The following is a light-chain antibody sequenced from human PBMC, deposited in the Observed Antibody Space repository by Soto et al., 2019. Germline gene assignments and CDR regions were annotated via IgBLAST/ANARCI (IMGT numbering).Light chain of an antibody. Sequence: VMTQAPSTLSVSPGERATLSCRASQTINNNVAWYQLKDGQVPRLVIYGASTRATDIPARFSGSGSGTEFTLTISNLQSEDFAVYHCQQYDKWPRTFGQGTKVDIK. CDR1: QTINNN. V-gene: IGKV3-15*01. CDR2: GAS. J-gene: IGKJ1*01. CDR3: QQYDKWPRT.